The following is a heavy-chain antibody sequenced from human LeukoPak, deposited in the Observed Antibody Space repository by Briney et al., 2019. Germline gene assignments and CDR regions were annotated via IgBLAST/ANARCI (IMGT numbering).Heavy chain of an antibody. Sequence: PGRSLRLSCAASGFTFSSYAMHWVRQAPGKGLEWVAVISYDGSNKYYADSVKGRFTISRDNSKNTLYLQMNSLRAEDTAVYCCARDDCDIWGQGTMVTVSS. CDR1: GFTFSSYA. J-gene: IGHJ3*02. CDR2: ISYDGSNK. CDR3: ARDDCDI. D-gene: IGHD2-21*02. V-gene: IGHV3-30-3*01.